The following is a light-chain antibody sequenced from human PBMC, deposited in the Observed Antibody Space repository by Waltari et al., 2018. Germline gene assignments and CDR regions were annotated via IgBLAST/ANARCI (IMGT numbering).Light chain of an antibody. V-gene: IGKV3-15*01. CDR2: SAS. J-gene: IGKJ4*01. CDR1: QSVNKN. Sequence: EIVMTQSPATLSVSPGERAALSCRASQSVNKNLAWFQQKPGQAPRLLIHSASTRSTGIPASCSGSGSGTEFTLTISSLQSEDFAVYYCQQYNYWPLTFGGGTKVEI. CDR3: QQYNYWPLT.